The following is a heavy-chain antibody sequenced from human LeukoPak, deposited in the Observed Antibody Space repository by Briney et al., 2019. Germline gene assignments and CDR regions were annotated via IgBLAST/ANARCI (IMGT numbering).Heavy chain of an antibody. J-gene: IGHJ4*02. D-gene: IGHD3-22*01. CDR2: ISWNGGII. CDR3: ARVEYDSSGAESDY. Sequence: GGSLRLSCAASGFTFEGHGMSWVRQGPGKGLEWVSGISWNGGIIGYADSVKGRFTISRDNAKNSLYLEMNSLRAEDTALYYCARVEYDSSGAESDYWGQGTQVIVSS. CDR1: GFTFEGHG. V-gene: IGHV3-20*04.